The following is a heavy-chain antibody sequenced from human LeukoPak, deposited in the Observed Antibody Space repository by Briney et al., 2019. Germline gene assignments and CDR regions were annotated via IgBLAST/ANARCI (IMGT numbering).Heavy chain of an antibody. V-gene: IGHV1-46*01. CDR1: GYTFTSYY. CDR2: INPSGGST. D-gene: IGHD5-12*01. J-gene: IGHJ6*02. Sequence: ASVKVSCKASGYTFTSYYMHWVRQAPGQGLEWMGIINPSGGSTSYAQKFQGRVTMTRDTSTSTVYMELSSLRSEDTAVYYCARDSGYDATLDCYYYGMDVWGQGTTVTVSS. CDR3: ARDSGYDATLDCYYYGMDV.